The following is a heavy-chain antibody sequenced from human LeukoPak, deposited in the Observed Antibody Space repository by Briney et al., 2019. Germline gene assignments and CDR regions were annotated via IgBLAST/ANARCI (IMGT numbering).Heavy chain of an antibody. CDR2: VYYSGRT. D-gene: IGHD3-3*01. Sequence: SETLSLTCTVSGGSIRTASYYWGWIRQPPGKGLEYFGNVYYSGRTYYNPSLKSRVSISVDTSKNQFSLSLSSVTAADTAVYYCARSWAYYDFWSGYSINWFDPWGQGTLVTVSS. CDR3: ARSWAYYDFWSGYSINWFDP. V-gene: IGHV4-39*01. J-gene: IGHJ5*02. CDR1: GGSIRTASYY.